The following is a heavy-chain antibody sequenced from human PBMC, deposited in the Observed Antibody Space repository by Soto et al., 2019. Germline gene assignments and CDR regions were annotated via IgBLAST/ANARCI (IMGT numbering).Heavy chain of an antibody. V-gene: IGHV4-34*01. CDR2: INHSGST. CDR3: ARGQELRRWSDP. CDR1: GGSFSGYY. J-gene: IGHJ5*02. Sequence: SETLSLTCAVYGGSFSGYYWSWIRQPPGKGLEWIGEINHSGSTNYNPSLKSRVTISVDTSKNQFSLKLSSVTAADTAVYYCARGQELRRWSDPWGQGTLVTVSS. D-gene: IGHD1-7*01.